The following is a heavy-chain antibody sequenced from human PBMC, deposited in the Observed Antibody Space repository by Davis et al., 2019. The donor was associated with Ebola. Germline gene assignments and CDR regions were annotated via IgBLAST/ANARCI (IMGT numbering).Heavy chain of an antibody. CDR1: GFTFSSYS. J-gene: IGHJ4*02. CDR3: ARDPAFSSFDY. V-gene: IGHV3-21*04. D-gene: IGHD6-6*01. CDR2: ISSSSSYI. Sequence: GGSLRLSCAASGFTFSSYSMNWVRQAPGKGLEWVSSISSSSSYIYYADSVKGRFTISRDNTRDSLYLQMNNLRAEDTAVYYCARDPAFSSFDYWGQGALVTVSS.